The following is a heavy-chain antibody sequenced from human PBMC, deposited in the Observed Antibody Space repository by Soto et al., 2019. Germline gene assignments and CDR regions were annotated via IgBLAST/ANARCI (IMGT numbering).Heavy chain of an antibody. D-gene: IGHD2-15*01. CDR2: ITGSDVTT. J-gene: IGHJ1*01. CDR1: GFTFSNYA. CDR3: GKATHSGETGYCTSCSWAVENFQD. V-gene: IGHV3-23*01. Sequence: EVQLLESGGGLVQPGGSLRLSCAASGFTFSNYAMRWVRQAPGKGLEWVASITGSDVTTYYADSVKGRVTISRDNSGNTLYLQMNRLLVDDTALKFWGKATHSGETGYCTSCSWAVENFQDWGQGALV.